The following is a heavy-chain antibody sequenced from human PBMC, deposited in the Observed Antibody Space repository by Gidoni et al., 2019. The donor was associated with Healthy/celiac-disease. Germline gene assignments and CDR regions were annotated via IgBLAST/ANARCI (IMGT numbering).Heavy chain of an antibody. Sequence: VQLQEPVPGLWKPSQTLSFTCNAYGGSISRGDSYWSWIRQPPGKGLEWIGYIYYSGSTNYNPSLKSRVTISVATSKNQFSLKLSSVTAADTAVYYCARDDYGDHYYYYVMDVWGQGTTVTVSS. CDR2: IYYSGST. V-gene: IGHV4-30-4*01. CDR1: GGSISRGDSY. CDR3: ARDDYGDHYYYYVMDV. D-gene: IGHD4-17*01. J-gene: IGHJ6*02.